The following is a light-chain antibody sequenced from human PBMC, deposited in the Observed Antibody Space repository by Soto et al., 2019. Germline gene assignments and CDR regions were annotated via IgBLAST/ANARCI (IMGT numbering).Light chain of an antibody. CDR1: QSVSGR. J-gene: IGKJ1*01. CDR2: DAS. CDR3: QQRNSYSLA. Sequence: DIQMTQAPSTLSASLGDTVPVTGRASQSVSGRLAWYQQRPGKAPKFLIYDASTLASGAPSRFSGSGSGTEFTLTISSLQPDDFATYYCQQRNSYSLAFGQGTKVDIK. V-gene: IGKV1-5*01.